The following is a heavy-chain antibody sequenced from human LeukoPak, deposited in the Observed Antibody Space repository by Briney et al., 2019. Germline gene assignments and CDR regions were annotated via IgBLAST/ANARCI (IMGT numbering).Heavy chain of an antibody. V-gene: IGHV3-30-3*01. CDR1: GFNFSTYA. CDR2: ISSEGSMK. D-gene: IGHD5-12*01. Sequence: GGSLRLSCAASGFNFSTYAMHRVRQAPGKGLEWVAVISSEGSMKDYADSVKGRFTVSRDNSKNTLYLQLSSLRDEDTSLYYCARGNLYIVATIEDYWGQGTLVTVSS. J-gene: IGHJ4*02. CDR3: ARGNLYIVATIEDY.